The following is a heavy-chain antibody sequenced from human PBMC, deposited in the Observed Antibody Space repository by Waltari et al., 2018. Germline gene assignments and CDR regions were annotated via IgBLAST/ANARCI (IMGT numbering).Heavy chain of an antibody. D-gene: IGHD2-21*01. Sequence: EVQLVESGGGWVQPGGSRRLAWVTAGLTFSGYWMTWVRQAPGKGLEWLASIKPDGSETHIVESVKGRFTISRDNAKNSLYLQMSSLRTEDTAVYYCSDPPSDFWGQGTLVIVSS. CDR3: SDPPSDF. V-gene: IGHV3-7*03. CDR2: IKPDGSET. CDR1: GLTFSGYW. J-gene: IGHJ4*02.